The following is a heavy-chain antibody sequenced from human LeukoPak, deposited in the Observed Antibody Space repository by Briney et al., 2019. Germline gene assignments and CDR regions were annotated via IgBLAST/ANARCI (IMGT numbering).Heavy chain of an antibody. Sequence: PGGSLRLSCAASGFTFSSYWMSWVRQAPGKGLEWVANIKQDGSEKYYVDSVKGRFTISRDNAKNSLYLQMNSLRAEDTAVYHCARDPPSAGIAAAGGDYWGQGTLVTVSS. V-gene: IGHV3-7*01. CDR3: ARDPPSAGIAAAGGDY. D-gene: IGHD6-13*01. J-gene: IGHJ4*02. CDR1: GFTFSSYW. CDR2: IKQDGSEK.